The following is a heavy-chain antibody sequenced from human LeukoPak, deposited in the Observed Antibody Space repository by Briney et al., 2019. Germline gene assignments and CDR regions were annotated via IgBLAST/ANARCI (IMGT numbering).Heavy chain of an antibody. J-gene: IGHJ5*02. CDR2: INHSGST. D-gene: IGHD1-14*01. Sequence: SETLSLTCAVYGGSFSGYYWSWIRQPPGKGLEWIGEINHSGSTNNNPSLKSRVTISVDTSKNQFSLKLSSVTAADTAVYYCARHRNHKVLLSWFDPWGQGTLVTVSS. CDR1: GGSFSGYY. CDR3: ARHRNHKVLLSWFDP. V-gene: IGHV4-34*01.